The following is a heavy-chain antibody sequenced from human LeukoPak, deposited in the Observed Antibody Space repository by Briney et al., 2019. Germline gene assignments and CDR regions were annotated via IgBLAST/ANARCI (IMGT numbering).Heavy chain of an antibody. CDR1: GGSFSGYY. D-gene: IGHD3-22*01. Sequence: SETLSLTCAVYGGSFSGYYWSWIRQPPGKGLEWIGEINHSGSTNYNPSLKSRVTISVDTSKNQFSLKLSSVTAADTAVYYCARGRRITMIVVVITRRNWLDPWGQGTLVTVSS. V-gene: IGHV4-34*01. J-gene: IGHJ5*02. CDR3: ARGRRITMIVVVITRRNWLDP. CDR2: INHSGST.